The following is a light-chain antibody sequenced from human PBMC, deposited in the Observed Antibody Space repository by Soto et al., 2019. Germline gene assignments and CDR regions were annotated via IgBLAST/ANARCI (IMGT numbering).Light chain of an antibody. J-gene: IGLJ1*01. CDR3: CSYAGTP. CDR2: EGS. CDR1: SSDVGSYNI. V-gene: IGLV2-23*01. Sequence: QSVLTQPASVSGSPGQSITISCTGTSSDVGSYNIVSWYQPHPGKAPKLMIYEGSKRPSGVSNRFSGSKSGNTASLTISGLQSEDEADYYCCSYAGTPFVTGTKLTVL.